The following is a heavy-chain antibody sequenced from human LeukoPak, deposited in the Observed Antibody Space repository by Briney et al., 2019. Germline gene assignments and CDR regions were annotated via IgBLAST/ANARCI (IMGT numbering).Heavy chain of an antibody. CDR1: GFTFSSFA. D-gene: IGHD2-2*01. CDR3: AKINCSPSSCDEFFS. V-gene: IGHV3-23*01. CDR2: ISGEDGRP. Sequence: VRSLRLSCAASGFTFSSFAMTSVRQTPGERLEWVSAISGEDGRPFYADPVKVRFTISRTSSKNKLPLQMNSVRAENRAVYHCAKINCSPSSCDEFFSWGHGNLVTASS. J-gene: IGHJ5*01.